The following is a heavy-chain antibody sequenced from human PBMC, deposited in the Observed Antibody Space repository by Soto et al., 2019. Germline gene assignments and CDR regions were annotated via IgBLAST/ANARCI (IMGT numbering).Heavy chain of an antibody. CDR2: ISWYSGSI. CDR3: AKDIDFWSGYCDY. J-gene: IGHJ4*02. V-gene: IGHV3-9*01. CDR1: GFTFDDYS. Sequence: EVQLVESGGGLVQPGRSLRLSCAASGFTFDDYSMHWVRQAPGKGLEWVSGISWYSGSIGYADSVKGRFTIARDNAKNSLYLQMNSLRAEDTALYYCAKDIDFWSGYCDYWGQGTLVTVSS. D-gene: IGHD3-3*01.